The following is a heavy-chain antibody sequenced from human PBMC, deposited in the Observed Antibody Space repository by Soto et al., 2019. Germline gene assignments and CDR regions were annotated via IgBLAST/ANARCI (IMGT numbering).Heavy chain of an antibody. D-gene: IGHD3-3*01. J-gene: IGHJ3*02. CDR3: ERGPYYDFWSGYYTYCSAFDI. V-gene: IGHV3-33*01. Sequence: QVQLVESGGGVVQPGRSLRLSCAASGFTFSSYGMHWVRQAPGKGLEWVAVIWYDGSNKYYADSVKGRFTISRDNSKNTLYLQMNSLRAEDTAVYYCERGPYYDFWSGYYTYCSAFDIWGQGTMVTVSS. CDR2: IWYDGSNK. CDR1: GFTFSSYG.